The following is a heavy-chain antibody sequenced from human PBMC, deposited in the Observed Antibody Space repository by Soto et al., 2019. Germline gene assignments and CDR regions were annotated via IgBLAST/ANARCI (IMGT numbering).Heavy chain of an antibody. V-gene: IGHV3-23*01. Sequence: GGSLRLSCAASGFTFSSYAMSWVRQAPGKGLEWVSAISGSGGSTYYADSVKGRFTISRDNSKNTLYLLMNSLRAEDTAVYYCAKDLLWLLDPFEYWGQGTLVTVPS. CDR1: GFTFSSYA. CDR2: ISGSGGST. D-gene: IGHD5-18*01. J-gene: IGHJ4*02. CDR3: AKDLLWLLDPFEY.